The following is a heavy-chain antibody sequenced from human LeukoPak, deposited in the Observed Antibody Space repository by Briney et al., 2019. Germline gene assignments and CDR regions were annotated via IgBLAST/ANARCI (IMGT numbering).Heavy chain of an antibody. D-gene: IGHD3-3*01. CDR2: ISDDGSNK. CDR1: GFPFSLYG. J-gene: IGHJ6*02. Sequence: PGGSLRLSCAASGFPFSLYGMHWVRQAPGKGLEWVAVISDDGSNKFYADSVKGRFTISRDNFKNTLYLQMNSLTTEDTAVFYCAKEKALLVDRDDSYGLDVWGLGTTVTVSS. V-gene: IGHV3-30*18. CDR3: AKEKALLVDRDDSYGLDV.